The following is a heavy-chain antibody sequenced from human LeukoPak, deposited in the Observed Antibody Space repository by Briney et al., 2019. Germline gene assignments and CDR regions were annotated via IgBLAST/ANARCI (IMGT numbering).Heavy chain of an antibody. D-gene: IGHD2-2*01. Sequence: GGSLRLSCTASGFSFSGHWMHWARQLPGKGLVWVSRISPTGSTTSYADSVKGRFTVSRDNAKNTLYLQMSSLRAEDTAVYYCVRAAPGDCSSTSCSLFDNWGQGILVTVSS. V-gene: IGHV3-74*01. J-gene: IGHJ4*02. CDR3: VRAAPGDCSSTSCSLFDN. CDR2: ISPTGSTT. CDR1: GFSFSGHW.